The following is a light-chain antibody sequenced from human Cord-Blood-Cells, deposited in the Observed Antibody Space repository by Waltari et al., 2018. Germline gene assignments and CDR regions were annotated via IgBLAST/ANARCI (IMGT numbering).Light chain of an antibody. Sequence: EIVLTQSPATLSLSPGARATLSCRASQSVSSYLAWYQQKPGQAPRLLIYDAANRATGIPARFSCSGSGTDFTLTISSLEPEDFAVYYCQQRSNWPPLTFGGGTKVEIK. V-gene: IGKV3-11*01. CDR1: QSVSSY. CDR2: DAA. CDR3: QQRSNWPPLT. J-gene: IGKJ4*01.